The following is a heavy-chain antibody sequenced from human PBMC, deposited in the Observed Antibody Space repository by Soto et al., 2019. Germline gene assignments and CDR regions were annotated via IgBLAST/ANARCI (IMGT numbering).Heavy chain of an antibody. CDR2: MNPNSGNT. CDR3: ARGEYYDFWSGYYAYYYGMDV. CDR1: GYTFTSYY. V-gene: IGHV1-8*01. J-gene: IGHJ6*02. D-gene: IGHD3-3*01. Sequence: ASVKVSCKASGYTFTSYYINWVRQATGQGLEWMGWMNPNSGNTGYAQKFQGRVTMTRNTSISTAYMELSSLRSEDTAVYYCARGEYYDFWSGYYAYYYGMDVWGQGTTVTVSS.